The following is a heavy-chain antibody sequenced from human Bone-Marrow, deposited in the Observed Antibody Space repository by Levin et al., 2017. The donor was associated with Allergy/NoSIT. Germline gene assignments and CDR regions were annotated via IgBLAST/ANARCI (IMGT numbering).Heavy chain of an antibody. V-gene: IGHV1-69*13. CDR1: GGTFSSYA. Sequence: SVKVSCKASGGTFSSYAISWVRQAPGQGLEWMGGIIPIFGTANYAQKFQGRVTITADESTSTAYMELSSLRSEDTAVYYCARLLWFGETPKSSRYYYYGMDVWGQGTTVTVSS. CDR3: ARLLWFGETPKSSRYYYYGMDV. CDR2: IIPIFGTA. D-gene: IGHD3-10*01. J-gene: IGHJ6*02.